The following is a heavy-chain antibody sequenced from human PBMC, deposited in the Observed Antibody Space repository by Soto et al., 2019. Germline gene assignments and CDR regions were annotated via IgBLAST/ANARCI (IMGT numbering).Heavy chain of an antibody. D-gene: IGHD3-16*02. CDR1: GYSFTSYW. Sequence: GESLKISCKASGYSFTSYWIGWVRQMPGKGLEWMGIIYPGDSDTRYRPSLLGQVTISADKSISTAYLQWSSLKASDTAMYYCARLSKGPSYRYTGGMDVWGQGTTVTVSS. CDR2: IYPGDSDT. CDR3: ARLSKGPSYRYTGGMDV. V-gene: IGHV5-51*01. J-gene: IGHJ6*02.